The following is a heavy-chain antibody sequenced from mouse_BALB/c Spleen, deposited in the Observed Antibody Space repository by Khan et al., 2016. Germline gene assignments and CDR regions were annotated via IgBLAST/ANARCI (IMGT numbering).Heavy chain of an antibody. Sequence: EVELVESGGGLVKPGGSLKLSCAASGFTFRNYALPWVRQTPEKRLEWVASISTGDSTSYGDSVKGRFTISRDNARNILYLQMSSLRAEDTAMFYWVREDNGNYGDYFDYWGQGTTLTVSS. CDR2: ISTGDST. J-gene: IGHJ2*01. V-gene: IGHV5-6-5*01. CDR1: GFTFRNYA. D-gene: IGHD2-1*01. CDR3: VREDNGNYGDYFDY.